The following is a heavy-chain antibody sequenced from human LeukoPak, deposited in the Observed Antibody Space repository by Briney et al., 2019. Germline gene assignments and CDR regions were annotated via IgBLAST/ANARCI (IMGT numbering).Heavy chain of an antibody. CDR3: ARDLMRGYCSSPSCPHDY. J-gene: IGHJ4*02. V-gene: IGHV1-2*02. Sequence: ASVKVSCKASGYTFTGYYMHWVRQAPGQGLEWMGWINPNSGGTNYAQKFQGRVTMTRDTSISTAYMELSRLRSDDTAVYYCARDLMRGYCSSPSCPHDYWGQGTLVTVSS. CDR2: INPNSGGT. CDR1: GYTFTGYY. D-gene: IGHD2-2*01.